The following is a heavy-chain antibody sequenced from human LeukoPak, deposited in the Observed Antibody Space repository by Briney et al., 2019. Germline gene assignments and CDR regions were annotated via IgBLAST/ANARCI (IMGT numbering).Heavy chain of an antibody. CDR3: ARALSSSSPFDY. V-gene: IGHV3-30-3*01. CDR2: ISYDGSNK. CDR1: GFTFSSYA. D-gene: IGHD6-6*01. Sequence: GGSLRLSCAASGFTFSSYAMHWVRQAPGKGLEWVAVISYDGSNKYYADSVKGRFTISRDNSKNTLYQQMNSLRAEDTAVYYCARALSSSSPFDYWGQGTLVTVSS. J-gene: IGHJ4*02.